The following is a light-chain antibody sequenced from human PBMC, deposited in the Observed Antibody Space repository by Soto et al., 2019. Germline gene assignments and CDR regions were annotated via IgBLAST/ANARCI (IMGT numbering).Light chain of an antibody. V-gene: IGLV4-69*01. CDR2: VNSDGSH. J-gene: IGLJ2*01. CDR3: QTWGSGIVV. Sequence: QLVLTQSPSASASLGASVKLTCTLNSGHSSYAIAWHQQQPEKGPRYLMKVNSDGSHRKGDGIPDRFSGSSSGAERYLTISSLQSEDEADYYCQTWGSGIVVFGGGTQLTVL. CDR1: SGHSSYA.